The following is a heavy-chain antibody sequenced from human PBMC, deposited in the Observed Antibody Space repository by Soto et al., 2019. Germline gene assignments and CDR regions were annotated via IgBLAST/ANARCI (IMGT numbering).Heavy chain of an antibody. V-gene: IGHV1-18*01. CDR3: AITGGDCTQGVCYDY. CDR1: GYSFMKYG. D-gene: IGHD2-8*01. CDR2: ISPDKVNT. Sequence: QAHLVQSGAEVKKPGASVKVSCKSSGYSFMKYGISWVRQAPGQGPEWVAWISPDKVNTHYAQNLQGRVTVTTDTSTSTVYMELRSLTYDDTAVYYCAITGGDCTQGVCYDYWGQRTLVTVSS. J-gene: IGHJ4*02.